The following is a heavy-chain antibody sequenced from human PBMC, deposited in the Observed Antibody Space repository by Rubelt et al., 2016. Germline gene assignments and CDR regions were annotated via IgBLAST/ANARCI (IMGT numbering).Heavy chain of an antibody. V-gene: IGHV3-30*02. D-gene: IGHD3-10*01. CDR2: IRYDGSKK. CDR3: AKDFGAGTWAFDY. J-gene: IGHJ4*02. Sequence: QVQLVESGGGVVQPGGSLTLSCVVSGFTFTNFGMHWVRQAPGKGLEWVAFIRYDGSKKYADSVKARFTITRDNSKNTLYRQMNSLRAEDTTVYYCAKDFGAGTWAFDYWGQGTLVTVSS. CDR1: GFTFTNFG.